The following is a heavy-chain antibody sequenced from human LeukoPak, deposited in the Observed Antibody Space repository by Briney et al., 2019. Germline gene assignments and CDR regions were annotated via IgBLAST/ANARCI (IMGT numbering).Heavy chain of an antibody. CDR3: AKVGVSAAMAYDAFDL. CDR2: ISGSGGST. V-gene: IGHV3-23*01. Sequence: PGGSLRLSCAASGFTFTSYAMNWVRQAPGQGLEWVSAISGSGGSTYYADSVKGRFTISRDNSKNTLFLQMNSLGAEDTAIYYCAKVGVSAAMAYDAFDLWGQGTMVTVSS. D-gene: IGHD2-2*01. J-gene: IGHJ3*01. CDR1: GFTFTSYA.